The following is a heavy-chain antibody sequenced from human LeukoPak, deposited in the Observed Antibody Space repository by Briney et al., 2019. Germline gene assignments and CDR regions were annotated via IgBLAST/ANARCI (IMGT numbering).Heavy chain of an antibody. CDR2: ISPYNGNT. CDR1: GGTFSSYA. V-gene: IGHV1-18*01. D-gene: IGHD1-26*01. Sequence: ASVKVSCKASGGTFSSYAVSWVRQAPGQGLEWMGWISPYNGNTNYAQKFQGRVTVTTDTSTSTAYMELRSLRSDDTAVYYCARKVGATDYWGQGTLVTVSS. CDR3: ARKVGATDY. J-gene: IGHJ4*02.